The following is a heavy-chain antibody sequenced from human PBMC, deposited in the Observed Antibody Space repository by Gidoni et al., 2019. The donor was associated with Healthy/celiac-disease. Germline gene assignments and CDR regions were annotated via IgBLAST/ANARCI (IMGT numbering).Heavy chain of an antibody. J-gene: IGHJ1*01. CDR1: GFPFMSYA. Sequence: QVQLVESGGGVVQPGRSLRLSCAASGFPFMSYAMHWVRQAPGKGLEWVAVISYDGINKYDEDSVKGRFTISRDNSKNTLYLQMNSLRAEDTAVYYCARGGIAVAGNAEYFQHWGQGTLVTVSS. D-gene: IGHD6-19*01. CDR2: ISYDGINK. V-gene: IGHV3-30-3*01. CDR3: ARGGIAVAGNAEYFQH.